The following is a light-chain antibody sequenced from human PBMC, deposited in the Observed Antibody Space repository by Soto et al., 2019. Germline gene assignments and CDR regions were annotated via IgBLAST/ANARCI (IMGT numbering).Light chain of an antibody. CDR3: QQYNTWLT. V-gene: IGKV3-15*01. CDR2: GAS. J-gene: IGKJ4*01. CDR1: QRVGSN. Sequence: DIVMTQSPSTLSVSPGPRSTLSCRASQRVGSNLAWYQQKPGQAPRLLIYGASTRATGIPARLSGSASGTDFPLTISRLPSEDSAVYYCQQYNTWLTFGGGTKVDIK.